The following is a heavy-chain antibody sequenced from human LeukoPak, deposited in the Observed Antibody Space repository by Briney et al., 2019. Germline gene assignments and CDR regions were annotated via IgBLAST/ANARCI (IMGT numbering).Heavy chain of an antibody. CDR1: GFTFNNYA. D-gene: IGHD4-17*01. Sequence: GGPLRLSCAASGFTFNNYAMSWVRQAPGKGLEWVGRIKSKTDGGTTDYAAPVKGRFTISRDDSKNTLYVQMNSLKTEDTAVYYCTTDDGDWVDNGGQGTLVTVS. CDR2: IKSKTDGGTT. CDR3: TTDDGDWVDN. V-gene: IGHV3-15*01. J-gene: IGHJ5*02.